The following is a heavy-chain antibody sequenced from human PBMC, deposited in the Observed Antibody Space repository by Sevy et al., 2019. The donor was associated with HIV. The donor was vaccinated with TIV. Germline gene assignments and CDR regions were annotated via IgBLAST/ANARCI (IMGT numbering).Heavy chain of an antibody. Sequence: LSLTCAASGFTFSSYWMHWVRQAPGKGPVWVSGVNSDGSSTKYADSVKGRFTMSRDSAKNTLYLQMNSLRAEDTAVYFCVAANTWQDYWGQGTLVTVSS. V-gene: IGHV3-74*03. CDR3: VAANTWQDY. J-gene: IGHJ4*02. CDR2: VNSDGSST. D-gene: IGHD2-15*01. CDR1: GFTFSSYW.